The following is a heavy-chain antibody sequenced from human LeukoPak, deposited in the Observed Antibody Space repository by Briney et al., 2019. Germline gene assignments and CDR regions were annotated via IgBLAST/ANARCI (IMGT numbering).Heavy chain of an antibody. CDR3: AKEPNYYGSGSSMSWFDP. V-gene: IGHV3-23*01. J-gene: IGHJ5*02. D-gene: IGHD3-10*01. CDR1: GFTFSSYA. CDR2: ISGSGGST. Sequence: PGGSLRLSCAASGFTFSSYAMSWVRQAPGKGLEWVSAISGSGGSTYYADSVKGRFTISRDNSKNTLYLQMNSLRAEDTAVYYCAKEPNYYGSGSSMSWFDPWGQGTLVTVSS.